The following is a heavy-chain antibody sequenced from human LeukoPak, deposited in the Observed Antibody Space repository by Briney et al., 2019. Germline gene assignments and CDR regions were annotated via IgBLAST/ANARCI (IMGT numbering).Heavy chain of an antibody. Sequence: GWALRLSCAACGFTFSNYAMSWVRQAPGKGLDWVSTFSGGATRTYYADSVKGRFTISRDNYKNKLYLQMNRLRAEDTAVYCCAKVYSSSWYYFDYWGQGTLVTVSS. V-gene: IGHV3-23*01. CDR1: GFTFSNYA. CDR2: FSGGATRT. CDR3: AKVYSSSWYYFDY. J-gene: IGHJ4*02. D-gene: IGHD6-13*01.